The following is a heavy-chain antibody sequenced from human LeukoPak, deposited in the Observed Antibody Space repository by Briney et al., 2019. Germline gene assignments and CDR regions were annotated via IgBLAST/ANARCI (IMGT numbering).Heavy chain of an antibody. CDR3: ASFGSSAWPAPADH. CDR1: RYSFTSYW. J-gene: IGHJ4*02. CDR2: IYPGDSDT. V-gene: IGHV5-51*01. D-gene: IGHD2-2*01. Sequence: GESLKISCKGSRYSFTSYWIGWVRQMSGKGLEWMGIIYPGDSDTRYSPSFQGQVTISVDKSISTAYLQWSSLKASDTAMYYCASFGSSAWPAPADHWGQGTLVTVSS.